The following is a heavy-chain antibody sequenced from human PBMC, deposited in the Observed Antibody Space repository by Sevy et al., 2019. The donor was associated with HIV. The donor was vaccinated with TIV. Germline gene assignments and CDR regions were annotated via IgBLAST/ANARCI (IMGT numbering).Heavy chain of an antibody. D-gene: IGHD2-2*03. J-gene: IGHJ4*02. CDR3: AKDGLWISVAY. Sequence: GGSLRLSCAASGFTFSSYAMTWVRQAPGKGLEWVSSISGSGGNTYYADSVKGRFTISRDSSKNTVSLQMNSLRAEDTSVYYCAKDGLWISVAYWGQGTLVTVSS. CDR2: ISGSGGNT. CDR1: GFTFSSYA. V-gene: IGHV3-23*01.